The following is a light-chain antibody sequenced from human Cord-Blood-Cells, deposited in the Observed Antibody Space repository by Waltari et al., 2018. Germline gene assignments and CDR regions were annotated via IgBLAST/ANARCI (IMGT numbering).Light chain of an antibody. J-gene: IGLJ2*01. Sequence: SYELTQPHSASLSPGQTASITCSGLKFGDQSTCWYQQKPGQSPVLVIYQDSKRPPGIPERFSGSNSGNTATLTISGTQAMDEADYYCQAWDSSTVVFGGGTKLTVL. V-gene: IGLV3-1*01. CDR2: QDS. CDR1: KFGDQS. CDR3: QAWDSSTVV.